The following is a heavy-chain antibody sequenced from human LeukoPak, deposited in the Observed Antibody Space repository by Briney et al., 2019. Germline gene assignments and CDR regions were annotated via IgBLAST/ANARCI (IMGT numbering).Heavy chain of an antibody. V-gene: IGHV1-2*02. D-gene: IGHD2-2*01. CDR1: GYTFTAYY. CDR2: INPNSGGT. CDR3: ARGYYCGSISCAMYYFDY. Sequence: GASVKVSCKASGYTFTAYYMHWVRQAPGQGLEWMGWINPNSGGTNFAQKFQGRVTMTRDTSISTAYMELSRLRSDDTAVYYCARGYYCGSISCAMYYFDYWGQGTRVPVSS. J-gene: IGHJ4*02.